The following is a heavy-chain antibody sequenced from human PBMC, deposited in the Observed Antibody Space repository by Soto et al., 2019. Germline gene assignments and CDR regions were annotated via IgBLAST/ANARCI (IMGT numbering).Heavy chain of an antibody. CDR1: GGSISRGGYY. V-gene: IGHV4-31*03. J-gene: IGHJ4*02. CDR2: IYYSGNT. D-gene: IGHD1-26*01. Sequence: SETLSLTCSVSGGSISRGGYYWSWIRQHPGRGLEWIGYIYYSGNTYYNPSLKSRVTISVDTSKNQFSPKLSAVTAADTAVYYCARGRVGATTDYFDYWGQGTLVTV. CDR3: ARGRVGATTDYFDY.